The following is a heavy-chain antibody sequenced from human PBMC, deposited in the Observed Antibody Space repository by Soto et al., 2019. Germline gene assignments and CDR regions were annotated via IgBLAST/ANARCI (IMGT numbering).Heavy chain of an antibody. J-gene: IGHJ6*02. CDR3: ARDPAARRDYYYYSYGMDV. CDR2: ISYDGSNK. CDR1: GFTFSSYA. Sequence: QVQLVESGGGVVQPGRSLRLSCAASGFTFSSYAMHWVRQAPGKGLEWVAVISYDGSNKYYADSVKGRFTISRDNSKNTLYLQMNSLRAEDTAVYYCARDPAARRDYYYYSYGMDVWGQGTTVTVSS. V-gene: IGHV3-30-3*01. D-gene: IGHD6-6*01.